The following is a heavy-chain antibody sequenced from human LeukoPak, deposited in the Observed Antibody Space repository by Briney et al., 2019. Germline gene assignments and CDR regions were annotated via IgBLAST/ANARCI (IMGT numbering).Heavy chain of an antibody. CDR3: ATAWFGVPHFDY. CDR1: GYTFTSYD. Sequence: ASVKVSCKASGYTFTSYDINWVRQATGQGLEWMGWMNPNSGNTGYAQKFQGRVTMTRNTSISTAYMELSSLRSEDTAVYYCATAWFGVPHFDYWGQGTLVTVSS. D-gene: IGHD3-10*01. V-gene: IGHV1-8*01. J-gene: IGHJ4*02. CDR2: MNPNSGNT.